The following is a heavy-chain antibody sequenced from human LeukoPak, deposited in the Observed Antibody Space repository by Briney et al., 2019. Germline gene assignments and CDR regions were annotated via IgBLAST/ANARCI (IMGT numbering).Heavy chain of an antibody. CDR2: ISGSGGSS. J-gene: IGHJ3*02. Sequence: PGGSLRLSCAASGFTFSSYAMSWVRQAPGKGLEWVSAISGSGGSSYYADSVKGRFTISRDNSKNTLYLQMNSLRAEDTAVYYCAKLVLEMATILGAFDIWGQGTMVTVSS. V-gene: IGHV3-23*01. D-gene: IGHD5-24*01. CDR3: AKLVLEMATILGAFDI. CDR1: GFTFSSYA.